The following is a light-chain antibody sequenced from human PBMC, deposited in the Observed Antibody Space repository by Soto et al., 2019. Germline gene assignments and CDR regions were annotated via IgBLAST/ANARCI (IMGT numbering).Light chain of an antibody. CDR3: QQRSNRHRWT. CDR1: QSVSSY. V-gene: IGKV3-11*01. CDR2: DAS. Sequence: EIVLTQSPATLSLSPGARATLSCRASQSVSSYLAWYQQKPGQAPRLLIYDASNRATVIPDRFSGSGSGTDFLLTISCLEPEDFAVYYCQQRSNRHRWTFGQGTKVELK. J-gene: IGKJ1*01.